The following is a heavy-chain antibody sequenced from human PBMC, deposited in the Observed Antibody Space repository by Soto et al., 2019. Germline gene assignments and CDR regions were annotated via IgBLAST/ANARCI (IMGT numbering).Heavy chain of an antibody. CDR3: AREAGIKLDY. D-gene: IGHD3-10*01. CDR1: GGSISSGGYY. Sequence: SETLSLTCTVSGGSISSGGYYWSWIRQHPGKGLEWIGYIYFSGSTYYNPSLKSRVTISVDTSKNQFSLKLSSVTAADTPVYYCAREAGIKLDYWGQGTLVTVSS. J-gene: IGHJ4*02. V-gene: IGHV4-31*03. CDR2: IYFSGST.